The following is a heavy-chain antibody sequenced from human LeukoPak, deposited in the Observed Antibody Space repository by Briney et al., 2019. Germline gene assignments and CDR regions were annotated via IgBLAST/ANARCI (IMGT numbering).Heavy chain of an antibody. V-gene: IGHV1-69*05. CDR1: GGTFNNYA. CDR3: ARSGYSYGSPNAFDI. Sequence: ASVKVSCKASGGTFNNYAISWVRQAPGQGLEWMGGIIPIFGTANYAQKFQGRVTITTDESTGTAYMELSSLRSEDTAVYYCARSGYSYGSPNAFDIWGQGTMVTVSS. CDR2: IIPIFGTA. D-gene: IGHD5-18*01. J-gene: IGHJ3*02.